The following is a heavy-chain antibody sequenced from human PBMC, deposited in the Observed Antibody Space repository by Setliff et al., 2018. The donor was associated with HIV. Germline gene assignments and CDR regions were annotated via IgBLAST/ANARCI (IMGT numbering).Heavy chain of an antibody. D-gene: IGHD1-1*01. V-gene: IGHV3-30*03. Sequence: GGSLRLSCVASGFTFKDFAMYWVRQAPGKGLEWVSAISYDGSRIHYADSVKGRFTISRDNSKNTLYLQVNSLRPEDTAVYHCASARIPTGGTSTSFDYWGQGTLVT. CDR2: ISYDGSRI. CDR1: GFTFKDFA. CDR3: ASARIPTGGTSTSFDY. J-gene: IGHJ4*02.